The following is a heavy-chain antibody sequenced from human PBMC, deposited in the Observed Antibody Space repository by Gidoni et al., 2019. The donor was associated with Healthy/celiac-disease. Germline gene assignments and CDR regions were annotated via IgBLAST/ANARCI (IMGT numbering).Heavy chain of an antibody. CDR2: ISYDGSNK. Sequence: QVQLVESGGGVVQPGRSLRLSCAASGFTFSSYAMHWVRQAPGKGLEWVAVISYDGSNKYYADSVKGRFTISRDNSKNTLYLQMNSLRAEDTAVYYCAREGTYVRGTLDYWGQGTLVTVSS. D-gene: IGHD3-16*01. CDR3: AREGTYVRGTLDY. V-gene: IGHV3-30-3*01. J-gene: IGHJ4*02. CDR1: GFTFSSYA.